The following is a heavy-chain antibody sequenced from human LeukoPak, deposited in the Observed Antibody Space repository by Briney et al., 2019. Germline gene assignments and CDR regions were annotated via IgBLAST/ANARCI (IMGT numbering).Heavy chain of an antibody. Sequence: SQTLSLTCTVSGVSITSGGYYWGWVRQPPGKGLEWIVYIYYSGSTYSNRSLRSGVAISLDTSKNQFSLKLTSVTATDTAGYDCARDAVMPYGGQCWYFDLWGRGTLVTVST. CDR3: ARDAVMPYGGQCWYFDL. CDR2: IYYSGST. CDR1: GVSITSGGYY. D-gene: IGHD4-23*01. J-gene: IGHJ2*01. V-gene: IGHV4-30-4*01.